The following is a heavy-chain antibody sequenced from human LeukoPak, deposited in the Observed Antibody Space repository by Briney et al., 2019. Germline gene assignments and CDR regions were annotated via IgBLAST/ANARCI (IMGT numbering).Heavy chain of an antibody. Sequence: PSETLSFTCNVSGGSISSSSYYWGWIRQPPGKGLEWIGSIYYSGSTYYNPSLKSRVTISVDTSKNQFSLKLSSVTAADTAVYYCARQALFDSSGYYYLTPEYFQHWGQGTLVTVSS. V-gene: IGHV4-39*01. CDR2: IYYSGST. CDR1: GGSISSSSYY. D-gene: IGHD3-22*01. CDR3: ARQALFDSSGYYYLTPEYFQH. J-gene: IGHJ1*01.